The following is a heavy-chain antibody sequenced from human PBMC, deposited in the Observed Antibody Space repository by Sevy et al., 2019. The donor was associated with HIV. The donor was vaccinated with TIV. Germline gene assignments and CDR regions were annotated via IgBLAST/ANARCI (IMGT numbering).Heavy chain of an antibody. D-gene: IGHD3-22*01. CDR2: LSWNSGNI. CDR3: AKANYHDVLQE. J-gene: IGHJ1*01. CDR1: GFTFDDYA. Sequence: GGSLRLSCAASGFTFDDYAMHWVRQAPGKGLEWVSGLSWNSGNIAYVDSVKGRFTISRDNAKNSLYLQMNSLTPEDTALYYCAKANYHDVLQEWGQGTLVTVSS. V-gene: IGHV3-9*01.